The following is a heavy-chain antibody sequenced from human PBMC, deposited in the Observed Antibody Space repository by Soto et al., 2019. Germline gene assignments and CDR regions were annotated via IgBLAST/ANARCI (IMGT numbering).Heavy chain of an antibody. V-gene: IGHV1-69*02. CDR1: GGTFSSYT. CDR2: IIPILGIA. J-gene: IGHJ4*02. D-gene: IGHD5-18*01. Sequence: QVQLVQSGAEVKKPGSSVKVSCKASGGTFSSYTISWVRQAPGQGLEWMGRIIPILGIANYAQKFQGRVTITADKSTSTAYMELSSLRSEDTDVYYCARALGTAMVLAAGYWGQGTLVTVSS. CDR3: ARALGTAMVLAAGY.